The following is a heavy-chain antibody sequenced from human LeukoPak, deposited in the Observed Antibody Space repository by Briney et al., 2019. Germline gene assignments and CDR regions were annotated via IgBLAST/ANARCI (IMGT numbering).Heavy chain of an antibody. CDR1: GGSISSGSYY. Sequence: SQTLSLTCTVSGGSISSGSYYWSWIRQPARKGLEWIGRVYPTGSTNYNPSLRSRVTLSIDMSKNQFSLRLSSVTAADTAVYYCARTGGDCSSGLCYYAMDVWGQGTTVTVS. CDR3: ARTGGDCSSGLCYYAMDV. V-gene: IGHV4-61*02. J-gene: IGHJ6*02. CDR2: VYPTGST. D-gene: IGHD2-21*02.